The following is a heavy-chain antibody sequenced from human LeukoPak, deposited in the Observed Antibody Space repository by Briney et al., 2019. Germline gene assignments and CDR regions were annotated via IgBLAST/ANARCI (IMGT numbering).Heavy chain of an antibody. CDR2: ISGSGGST. V-gene: IGHV3-23*01. CDR1: GFTFSSYA. D-gene: IGHD3-3*01. J-gene: IGHJ4*02. CDR3: AKDKDTIFGPSWDY. Sequence: GGSLRLSCAASGFTFSSYAMSWVRQAPGKGLEWVSAISGSGGSTYYADSVKGRFPISRDNSKTPLYLPMNSLRAEDTAVYYCAKDKDTIFGPSWDYWGQGTLVTVSS.